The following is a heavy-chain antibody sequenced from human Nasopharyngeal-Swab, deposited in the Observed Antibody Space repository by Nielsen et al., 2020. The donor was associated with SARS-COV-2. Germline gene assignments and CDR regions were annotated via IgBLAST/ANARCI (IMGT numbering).Heavy chain of an antibody. CDR1: GGSISSSSYY. V-gene: IGHV4-61*02. Sequence: SETLSLTCTVSGGSISSSSYYWSWIRQPAGKGREWIGRIYTSGSTNYNPSLKSRVTMSVDTSKNQFSLKLSSVTAADTAVYYCARGPDYYDFWSGYDYGMDVWGQGTTVTVSS. CDR3: ARGPDYYDFWSGYDYGMDV. J-gene: IGHJ6*02. CDR2: IYTSGST. D-gene: IGHD3-3*01.